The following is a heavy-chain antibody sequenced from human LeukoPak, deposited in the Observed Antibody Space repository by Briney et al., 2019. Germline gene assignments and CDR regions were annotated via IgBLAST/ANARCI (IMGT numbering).Heavy chain of an antibody. J-gene: IGHJ6*03. D-gene: IGHD3-3*01. CDR2: ISWDGGST. V-gene: IGHV3-43D*03. CDR1: GFTFDDYA. Sequence: GGSLRLSCAASGFTFDDYAMHWVRQAPGKGLEWVSLISWDGGSTYYADSVKGRFTISRDNSKNSLYLQMNSLRAEDTALYYCAKDAGRFLEWLGLAYYMDVWGKGATVTVSS. CDR3: AKDAGRFLEWLGLAYYMDV.